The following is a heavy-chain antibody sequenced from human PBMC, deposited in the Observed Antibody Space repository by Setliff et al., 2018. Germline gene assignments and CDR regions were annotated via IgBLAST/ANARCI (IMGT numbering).Heavy chain of an antibody. CDR2: IYTSGST. J-gene: IGHJ4*02. CDR3: ARTDDSSGYYYG. CDR1: GGSISSGSYY. Sequence: SETLSLTCTVSGGSISSGSYYWSWIRQPAGKGLEWIGHIYTSGSTNYNPSLKSRVTISVNTSKNQFSLKLSSVTAADTAVYYCARTDDSSGYYYGWGQGTLVTVSS. V-gene: IGHV4-61*09. D-gene: IGHD3-22*01.